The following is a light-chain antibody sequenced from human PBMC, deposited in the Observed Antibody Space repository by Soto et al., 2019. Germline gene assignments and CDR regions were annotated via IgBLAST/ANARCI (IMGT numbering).Light chain of an antibody. CDR2: GAS. CDR1: QSISSSY. CDR3: QQYGSSRFT. V-gene: IGKV3-20*01. Sequence: EIVLTQSPGTLSLSPGERATLSCRASQSISSSYLAWYQQKPGQAPRLLVYGASSRATGIPDRFSGSGSGTDFTLTISRLELEDFAVYSCQQYGSSRFTFGPGTKVDIK. J-gene: IGKJ3*01.